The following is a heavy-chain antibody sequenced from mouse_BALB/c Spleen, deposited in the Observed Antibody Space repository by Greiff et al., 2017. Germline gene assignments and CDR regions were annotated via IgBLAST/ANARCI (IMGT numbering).Heavy chain of an antibody. Sequence: VQLQQSGPGLVQPSQSLSITCTVSGFSLTSYGVHWVRQSPGKGLEWLGVIWSGGSTDYNAAFISRLSISKDNSKSQVFFKMNSLQANDTAIYYCARGGGYYPWFAYWGQGTLVTVSA. V-gene: IGHV2-2*02. CDR2: IWSGGST. CDR1: GFSLTSYG. J-gene: IGHJ3*01. D-gene: IGHD2-12*01. CDR3: ARGGGYYPWFAY.